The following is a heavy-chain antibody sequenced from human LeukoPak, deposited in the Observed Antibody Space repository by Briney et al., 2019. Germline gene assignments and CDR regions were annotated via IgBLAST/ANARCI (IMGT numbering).Heavy chain of an antibody. Sequence: SETLSLTCTVSGASISSYYWNWIRQPPGKGLEWIGFIYYSGSTNYNPSLKSRVTISVDTSKNQFSLKLSSVTAADTAVYYCARVGILYPGDYYYGMDVWGQGTTVTVSS. CDR2: IYYSGST. V-gene: IGHV4-59*01. CDR3: ARVGILYPGDYYYGMDV. D-gene: IGHD2-8*01. J-gene: IGHJ6*02. CDR1: GASISSYY.